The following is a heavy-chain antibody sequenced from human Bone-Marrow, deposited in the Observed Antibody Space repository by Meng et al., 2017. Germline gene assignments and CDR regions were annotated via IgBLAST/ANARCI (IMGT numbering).Heavy chain of an antibody. J-gene: IGHJ4*02. D-gene: IGHD6-19*01. CDR1: GFTFSSDE. CDR3: ARAGNVWVDY. CDR2: ISSSGSTI. V-gene: IGHV3-48*03. Sequence: GESLKISCAASGFTFSSDEMNWVRQAPGKGLEWVSYISSSGSTIYYADSVKGRFTISSDNAKNSLYLQMNSLRAEDTAVYYCARAGNVWVDYWGQGTLVTVSS.